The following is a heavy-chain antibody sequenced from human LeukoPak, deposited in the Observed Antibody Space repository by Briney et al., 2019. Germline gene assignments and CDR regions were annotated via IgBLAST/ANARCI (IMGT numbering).Heavy chain of an antibody. Sequence: ASVKVSCKASGYTFTSYGISWVRQAPGQGLEWMGWINPNSGGTNYAQKFQGRVTMTRDTSISTAYMELSRLRSDDTAVYYCARGLSRAAADSSIDAFDIWGQGTMVTVSS. D-gene: IGHD6-13*01. J-gene: IGHJ3*02. CDR2: INPNSGGT. CDR1: GYTFTSYG. CDR3: ARGLSRAAADSSIDAFDI. V-gene: IGHV1-2*02.